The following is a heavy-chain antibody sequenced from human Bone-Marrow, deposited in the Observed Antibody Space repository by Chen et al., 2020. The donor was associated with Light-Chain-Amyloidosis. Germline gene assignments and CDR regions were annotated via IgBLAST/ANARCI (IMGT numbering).Heavy chain of an antibody. J-gene: IGHJ5*02. CDR3: ATERGAGGWFDP. D-gene: IGHD1-26*01. CDR1: GGTFSSYV. V-gene: IGHV1-69*18. CDR2: IIPIFHTT. Sequence: QVQLVQSGAEVKKPGSSVKVSCRASGGTFSSYVFSWVRQAPGQGLEWMGNIIPIFHTTNYAQKFQGRVTISADEPTTTAYMELSSLGSEDTAVYYCATERGAGGWFDPWGQGTLVTVSS.